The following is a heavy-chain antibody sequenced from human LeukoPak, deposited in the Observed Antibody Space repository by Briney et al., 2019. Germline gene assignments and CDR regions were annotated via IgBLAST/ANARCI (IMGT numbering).Heavy chain of an antibody. V-gene: IGHV3-9*01. CDR1: GFTFDDYA. J-gene: IGHJ4*02. CDR2: ITWNSGSI. D-gene: IGHD4-11*01. CDR3: ARGPTTVTEAFDY. Sequence: GGSLRLSCAASGFTFDDYAMHWVRQAPGKGLEWVSGITWNSGSIGYADSVKGRFTISRDNAKNSLYLQMNSLRAEDTAVYYCARGPTTVTEAFDYWGQGTLVTVSS.